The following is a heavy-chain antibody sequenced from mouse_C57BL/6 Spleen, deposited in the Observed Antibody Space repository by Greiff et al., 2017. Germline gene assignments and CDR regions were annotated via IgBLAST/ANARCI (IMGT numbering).Heavy chain of an antibody. CDR3: ARNNYDWFAD. V-gene: IGHV1-72*01. CDR1: GYTFTSYW. D-gene: IGHD1-3*01. J-gene: IGHJ3*01. Sequence: QVQLQQPGAELVKPGASVELSCKASGYTFTSYWMHWVKQRPGRGLEWIGRIDPNSGGTKYNEKFKSKATLTVDKPSSTAYMPLSSLTSEDSAVYYCARNNYDWFADWGQGTLVTVSA. CDR2: IDPNSGGT.